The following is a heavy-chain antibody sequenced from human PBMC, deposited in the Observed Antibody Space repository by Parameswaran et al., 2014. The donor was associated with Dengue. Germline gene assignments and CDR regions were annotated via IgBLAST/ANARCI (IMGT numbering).Heavy chain of an antibody. CDR2: ISGSGGNT. J-gene: IGHJ3*02. D-gene: IGHD2-21*02. Sequence: VRQMPGKGLEWVSAISGSGGNTYYADSVKGRFTISRDNSKNTLYLQLNSLRAEDTAVYYCAKHTHPVTGKGIYGFDIWGQGTMVTVSS. CDR3: AKHTHPVTGKGIYGFDI. V-gene: IGHV3-23*01.